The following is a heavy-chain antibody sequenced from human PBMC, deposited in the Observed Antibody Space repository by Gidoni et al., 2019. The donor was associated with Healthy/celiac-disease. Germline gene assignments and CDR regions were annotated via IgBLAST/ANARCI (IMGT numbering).Heavy chain of an antibody. D-gene: IGHD6-13*01. J-gene: IGHJ6*02. CDR1: GFTFSSYG. CDR3: ARDLIAAAGDGMDV. V-gene: IGHV3-33*01. Sequence: QVQLVESGGGVVQPGRSLRLSCAASGFTFSSYGMHWVRPAPGKGLEWVAVIWYDGSNKYYADSVKGRFTISIDNSKNTLYLQMNSLRAEDTAVYYCARDLIAAAGDGMDVWGQGTTVTVSS. CDR2: IWYDGSNK.